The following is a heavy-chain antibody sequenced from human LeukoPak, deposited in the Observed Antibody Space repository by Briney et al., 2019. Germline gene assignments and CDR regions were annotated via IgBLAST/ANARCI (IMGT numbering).Heavy chain of an antibody. Sequence: KSLETLSLTCTVSGGSIRRAGYYWGWIRQSPATGLECMGSIHHGGSTYYNPSLQSRVTKAGDTSKNHFSLNMSCVTASHPAVCVCARGTSSGWDHHFDSWDQGIQVAASS. V-gene: IGHV4-39*07. CDR2: IHHGGST. CDR1: GGSIRRAGYY. CDR3: ARGTSSGWDHHFDS. J-gene: IGHJ5*01. D-gene: IGHD6-19*01.